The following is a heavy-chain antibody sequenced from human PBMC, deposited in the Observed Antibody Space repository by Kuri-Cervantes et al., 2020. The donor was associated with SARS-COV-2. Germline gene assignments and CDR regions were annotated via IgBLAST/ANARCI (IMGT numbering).Heavy chain of an antibody. CDR1: GGSISSYY. CDR3: ARAWELLSFDY. V-gene: IGHV4-59*08. CDR2: IYYSGST. D-gene: IGHD1-26*01. J-gene: IGHJ4*02. Sequence: ESLKISCTVSGGSISSYYWSWIRQPPGKGLEWIGYIYYSGSTNYNPSLKSRVTISVDTSKNQFSLKLSSVTAADTAVYYCARAWELLSFDYWGQGTLVTVSS.